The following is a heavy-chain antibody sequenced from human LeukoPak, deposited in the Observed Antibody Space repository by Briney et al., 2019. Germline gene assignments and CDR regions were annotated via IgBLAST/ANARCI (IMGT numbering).Heavy chain of an antibody. Sequence: GGSLRLSCAASGFTVSSNYMSWVRQAPGKGLEWVSVIYSGGSTYYTDSVKGRFTISRDNSKNTLYLEMNSLRAEDTAIYYCAKMKGHPLPKYYMDVWGQGTTDTVSS. CDR3: AKMKGHPLPKYYMDV. CDR2: IYSGGST. J-gene: IGHJ6*01. V-gene: IGHV3-53*01. CDR1: GFTVSSNY. D-gene: IGHD1-26*01.